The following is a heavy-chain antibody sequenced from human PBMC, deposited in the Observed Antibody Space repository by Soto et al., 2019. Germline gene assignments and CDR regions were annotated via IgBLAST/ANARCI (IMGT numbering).Heavy chain of an antibody. Sequence: GGSLRLSCAASGFTFSSCGMHWVRQAPGKGLEWVAVIWYDGSNKYYADSVKGRFTISRDNSKNTLYLQMNSLRAEDTAVYYCARDVSEGSGSYYDYWGQGTLVTVSS. J-gene: IGHJ4*02. CDR1: GFTFSSCG. V-gene: IGHV3-33*01. D-gene: IGHD1-26*01. CDR2: IWYDGSNK. CDR3: ARDVSEGSGSYYDY.